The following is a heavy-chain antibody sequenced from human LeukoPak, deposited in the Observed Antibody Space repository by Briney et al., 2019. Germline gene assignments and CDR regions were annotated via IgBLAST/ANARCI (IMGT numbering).Heavy chain of an antibody. J-gene: IGHJ4*02. CDR2: IIPIFGTA. V-gene: IGHV1-69*05. D-gene: IGHD6-6*01. Sequence: GASVKVSCKASGGTFSSYAISWVRQAPGQGLEWMGGIIPIFGTANYAQKFQGRVTMTRDTSISTAYMELSRLRSDDTAVYYCARGPFVGIAARPIDYWGQGTLVTVSS. CDR1: GGTFSSYA. CDR3: ARGPFVGIAARPIDY.